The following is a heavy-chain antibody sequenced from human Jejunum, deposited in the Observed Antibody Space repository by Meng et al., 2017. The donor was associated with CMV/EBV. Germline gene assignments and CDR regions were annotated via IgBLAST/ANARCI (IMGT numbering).Heavy chain of an antibody. V-gene: IGHV4-4*07. CDR3: ARECVGEAYDCQWNYWFDP. D-gene: IGHD3-16*01. J-gene: IGHJ5*02. CDR2: FHPGGTT. Sequence: QWQLHVAGPGLVRCSETLPLTCSVSGGPISGYYWSWVRQPAGKRLEWIGRFHPGGTTNYNPSLENRITVSVDSSKNQFFLKLTSVTAADTAIYYCARECVGEAYDCQWNYWFDPWGRGTLVTVSS. CDR1: GGPISGYY.